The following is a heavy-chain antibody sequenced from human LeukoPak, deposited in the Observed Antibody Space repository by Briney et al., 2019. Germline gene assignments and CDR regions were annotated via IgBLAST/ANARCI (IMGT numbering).Heavy chain of an antibody. J-gene: IGHJ5*01. CDR1: GFTVSGTY. CDR3: TRALGYCSRTSCYGRDWFDS. D-gene: IGHD2-2*01. V-gene: IGHV3-66*02. CDR2: IYSGGTT. Sequence: GGSLRLSCAASGFTVSGTYMSWVRQAPGMGLEWVSVIYSGGTTYYTDSVKGRFTISRDNSKNTLYLQMNSLRAEDTAVYYCTRALGYCSRTSCYGRDWFDSWGQGTLVTVSS.